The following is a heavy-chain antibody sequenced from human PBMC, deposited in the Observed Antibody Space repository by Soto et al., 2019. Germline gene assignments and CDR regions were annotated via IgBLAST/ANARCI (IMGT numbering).Heavy chain of an antibody. J-gene: IGHJ6*02. CDR1: GGSISSSKNY. Sequence: PSETLSLTCTVSGGSISSSKNYWCWIRQPPGKGLEWIGTISYSGSTYYNPSLNGRVIISADTSKNRFSLKLSSLTAADTAVYYCSRRYYCGSGKYGVDVWGQGTMVTVPS. D-gene: IGHD3-10*01. V-gene: IGHV4-39*01. CDR2: ISYSGST. CDR3: SRRYYCGSGKYGVDV.